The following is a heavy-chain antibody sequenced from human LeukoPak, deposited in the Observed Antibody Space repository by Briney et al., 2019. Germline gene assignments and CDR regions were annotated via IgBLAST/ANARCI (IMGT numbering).Heavy chain of an antibody. D-gene: IGHD3-10*01. V-gene: IGHV3-23*01. Sequence: GGSLRLSCAASGFTFSSYAMSWVRQAPGKGLEWVSAISGSGGSTYYADSVKGRFTISRDNFKNTLYPQMNSLRAEDTAVYYCAKSSGTMVQGANWFDPWGQGTLVTVSS. CDR2: ISGSGGST. J-gene: IGHJ5*02. CDR1: GFTFSSYA. CDR3: AKSSGTMVQGANWFDP.